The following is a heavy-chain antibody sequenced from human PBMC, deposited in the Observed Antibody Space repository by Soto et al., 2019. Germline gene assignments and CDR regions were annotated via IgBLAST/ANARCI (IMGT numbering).Heavy chain of an antibody. CDR3: ARDQIRLHYYYYGMDV. D-gene: IGHD5-12*01. J-gene: IGHJ6*02. V-gene: IGHV1-18*04. CDR1: GYTFTSYG. CDR2: ISAYNGNT. Sequence: QVQLVQSGAEVKKPGASVKVSCKASGYTFTSYGISWVRQAPGQGLEWMGWISAYNGNTNYAQKLQGRVTMTTDTPTRTAYMELRSLRSDDTAVYYCARDQIRLHYYYYGMDVWGQGTTVTVSS.